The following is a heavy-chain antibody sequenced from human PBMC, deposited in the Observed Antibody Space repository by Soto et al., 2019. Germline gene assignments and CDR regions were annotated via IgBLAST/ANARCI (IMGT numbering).Heavy chain of an antibody. Sequence: ASVKVSCKASGYTFTTYTIHWVRQATGQGLEWMGWMNPNSGNTGYAQKFQGRVTMTRNTSISTAYMELSSLRSEDTAVYYCAESWGELLRFDIWGQGTMVTVSS. J-gene: IGHJ3*02. CDR3: AESWGELLRFDI. CDR2: MNPNSGNT. CDR1: GYTFTTYT. V-gene: IGHV1-8*02. D-gene: IGHD1-26*01.